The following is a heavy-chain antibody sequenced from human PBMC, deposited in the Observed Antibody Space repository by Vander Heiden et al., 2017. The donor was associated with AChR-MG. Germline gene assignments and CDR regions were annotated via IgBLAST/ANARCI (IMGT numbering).Heavy chain of an antibody. Sequence: QVQLQQWGAGLLKPSETLSLTCAVYGGSFSGYYWRWIRQPPGKGLEGMGEINHSGSTNNNTPLNSRGIIAVETSKNQFSFKMSCVIAADAAVYYCARVELRYYYYYYMDVWGKGTTVTVSS. D-gene: IGHD3-3*01. CDR2: INHSGST. J-gene: IGHJ6*03. CDR1: GGSFSGYY. V-gene: IGHV4-34*04. CDR3: ARVELRYYYYYYMDV.